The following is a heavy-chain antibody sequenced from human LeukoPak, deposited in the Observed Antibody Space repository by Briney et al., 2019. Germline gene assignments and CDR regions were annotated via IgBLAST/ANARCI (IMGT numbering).Heavy chain of an antibody. V-gene: IGHV4-34*01. CDR1: GGSLSGYY. CDR3: ARRRDTSALFHNYYYMDV. CDR2: ITHSGST. Sequence: SETLSLMCAVYGGSLSGYYWSWIRQPPGKGLEWIGEITHSGSTNYNPSLKRRVTISLDTSKKQLSLKLSSVTAADTAVYYCARRRDTSALFHNYYYMDVWGKGTTVTVSS. D-gene: IGHD2-2*01. J-gene: IGHJ6*03.